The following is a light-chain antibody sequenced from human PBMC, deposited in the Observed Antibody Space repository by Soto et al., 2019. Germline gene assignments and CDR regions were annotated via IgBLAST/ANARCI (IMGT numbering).Light chain of an antibody. V-gene: IGLV2-23*03. CDR3: CSFAGSSTFVV. CDR2: EGS. CDR1: SSDVGSYNL. J-gene: IGLJ2*01. Sequence: QSALTQPASVSGSPGQSITISCTGTSSDVGSYNLVSWYQQHPGKAPKLMIYEGSKRPSGVSNRFSGSKSGNTASLTISGLQGEDGADYYCCSFAGSSTFVVFGGGTKLTVL.